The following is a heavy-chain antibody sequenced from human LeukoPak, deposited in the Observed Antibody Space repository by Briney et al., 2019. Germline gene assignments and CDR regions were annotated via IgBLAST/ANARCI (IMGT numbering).Heavy chain of an antibody. J-gene: IGHJ3*02. Sequence: PSETLSLTCTVSGGSINTYYWSWVRQPPGKGLEWMAYVRANGESNYNPSLKRRVAISLDTATNQISLSLNFVTAADTAVYYCARQPANTAAFDIWGRGTMVTVSS. CDR3: ARQPANTAAFDI. CDR1: GGSINTYY. CDR2: VRANGES. V-gene: IGHV4-59*08.